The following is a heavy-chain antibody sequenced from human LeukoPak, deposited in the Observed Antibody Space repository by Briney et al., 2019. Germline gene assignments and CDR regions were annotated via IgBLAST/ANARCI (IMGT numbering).Heavy chain of an antibody. CDR1: GFTFSDHF. CDR2: IKNKANSYIT. V-gene: IGHV3-72*01. D-gene: IGHD1-26*01. Sequence: GGSLRLSCAASGFTFSDHFMDWVRQAPGKGLEWVGRIKNKANSYITQYAASMEGRFTISRDDSKNSLYLQMSSLKTEDTAMYYCASIRGTLGYWGQGTVVAVSS. CDR3: ASIRGTLGY. J-gene: IGHJ4*02.